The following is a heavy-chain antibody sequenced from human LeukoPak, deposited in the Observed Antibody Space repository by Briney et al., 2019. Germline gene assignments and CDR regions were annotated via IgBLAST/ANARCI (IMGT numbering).Heavy chain of an antibody. CDR1: GFTFSSYG. CDR2: ISYDGSNK. D-gene: IGHD3-16*02. CDR3: AKDRGRLGELSSY. Sequence: GGSLRPSCAASGFTFSSYGMHWVRQAPGKGLEWVAVISYDGSNKYYADSVKGRFTISRDNSKNTLYLQMNSLRAEDTAVYYCAKDRGRLGELSSYWGQGTLVTVSS. J-gene: IGHJ4*02. V-gene: IGHV3-30*18.